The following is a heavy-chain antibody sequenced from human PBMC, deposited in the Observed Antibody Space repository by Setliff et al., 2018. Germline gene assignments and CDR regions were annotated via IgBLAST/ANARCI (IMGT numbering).Heavy chain of an antibody. CDR3: ARTTGSTHNWLDP. CDR2: IYSNENT. D-gene: IGHD1-1*01. Sequence: SETLSLTCPVSGGSISSYFWNWVRQPAGKGLEWIGRIYSNENTNYNPSLTGRVTISADTSKNQISLKVSSVTAADTAVYYCARTTGSTHNWLDPWGPGTLVTVSS. J-gene: IGHJ5*02. V-gene: IGHV4-4*07. CDR1: GGSISSYF.